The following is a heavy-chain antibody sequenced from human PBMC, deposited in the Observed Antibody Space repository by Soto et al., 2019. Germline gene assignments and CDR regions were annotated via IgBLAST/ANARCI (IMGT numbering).Heavy chain of an antibody. CDR1: GCTFGNAW. V-gene: IGHV3-15*01. J-gene: IGHJ4*02. CDR2: IKSKTDGGTT. D-gene: IGHD4-17*01. CDR3: TTLYGDYVDY. Sequence: GSLRLSCAASGCTFGNAWMSWVRQAPGKGLEWVGRIKSKTDGGTTDYAAPVKGRFTISRDDSKNTLYLQMNSLKTEDTAVYYCTTLYGDYVDYWGQGTLVTVSS.